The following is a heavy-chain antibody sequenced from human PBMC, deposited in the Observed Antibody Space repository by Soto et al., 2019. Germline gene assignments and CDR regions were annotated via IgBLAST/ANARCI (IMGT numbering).Heavy chain of an antibody. J-gene: IGHJ3*02. CDR3: ALDSGSYPGRAFDI. Sequence: ASVKVSCKASGGTFSSYAISWVRQAPGQGLEWMGGIIPIFGTANYAQKFQGRVTITADESTSAAYMELSSLRSEDTAVYYCALDSGSYPGRAFDIWGQGTMVTVSS. CDR1: GGTFSSYA. D-gene: IGHD1-26*01. CDR2: IIPIFGTA. V-gene: IGHV1-69*13.